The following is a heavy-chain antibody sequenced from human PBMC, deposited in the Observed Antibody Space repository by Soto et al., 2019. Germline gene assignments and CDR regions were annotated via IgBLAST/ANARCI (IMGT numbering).Heavy chain of an antibody. CDR2: ISPIFGTA. CDR3: ARGRNSYDSSGYSDY. CDR1: GGTFSSYA. V-gene: IGHV1-69*01. J-gene: IGHJ4*02. D-gene: IGHD3-22*01. Sequence: QVQLVQSGAEVKKPGSSVKVSCKASGGTFSSYAISWVRQAPGQGLEWMGGISPIFGTANYAQKFQGRVTITADESTSTAYMERRSLRSEYTAVYYCARGRNSYDSSGYSDYWGQGTLVTVSS.